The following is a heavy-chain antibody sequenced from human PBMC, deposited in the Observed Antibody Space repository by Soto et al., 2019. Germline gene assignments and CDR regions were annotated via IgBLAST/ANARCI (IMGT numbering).Heavy chain of an antibody. V-gene: IGHV3-23*01. CDR2: VSSGGGT. Sequence: EVELLESGGGLVQPEGSLRLSCAASGFTFSTYAMGWVRQAPGKGLEWVSVVSSGGGTHYADSVKGRFTVSRDNSKNTLHLQMNSLRADDTAVYYCEKRRGAGGHFDYWGQGALVTVSS. CDR1: GFTFSTYA. J-gene: IGHJ4*02. D-gene: IGHD2-15*01. CDR3: EKRRGAGGHFDY.